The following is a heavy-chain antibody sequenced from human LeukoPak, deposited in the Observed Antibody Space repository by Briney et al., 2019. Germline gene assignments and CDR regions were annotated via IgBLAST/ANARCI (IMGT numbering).Heavy chain of an antibody. CDR1: GFKFDDYG. D-gene: IGHD5-18*01. CDR2: INWKGDGT. V-gene: IGHV3-20*04. CDR3: ARALRRYSYGYPSPDY. J-gene: IGHJ4*02. Sequence: TGGSLRLSCAASGFKFDDYGMRWVRQAPGKGLEWVSGINWKGDGTGYADSVKGRFTISRDNAKRSLYLQMNSLRAEDTAFYYCARALRRYSYGYPSPDYWGQGTLVTVSS.